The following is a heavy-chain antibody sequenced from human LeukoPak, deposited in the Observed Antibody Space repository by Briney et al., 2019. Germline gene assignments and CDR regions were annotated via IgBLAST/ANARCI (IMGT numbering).Heavy chain of an antibody. J-gene: IGHJ4*02. Sequence: GGSLRLSCAASGFTFTNAWMSWVRQAPGKGLEWVGRIASKTDGGSTDDAAPVKGGFTISRDDSKNTLYLQMNSLKTEDTAVYYCTTYINGYSAYWGQGTLVTVSS. CDR2: IASKTDGGST. D-gene: IGHD3-22*01. V-gene: IGHV3-15*04. CDR3: TTYINGYSAY. CDR1: GFTFTNAW.